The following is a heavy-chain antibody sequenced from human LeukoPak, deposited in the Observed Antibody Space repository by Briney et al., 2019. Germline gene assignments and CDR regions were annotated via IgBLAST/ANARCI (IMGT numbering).Heavy chain of an antibody. CDR1: GGSINNTY. Sequence: SVTLSLTCTVSGGSINNTYWSWIRQPPGKRLEWIGYIYYSGSTNYNPSLKSRVTISVDTSKNQFSLKLSSVTAADTAVYYCARGGGSGYDYLDYYYYYMDVWGKGTTVTVSS. CDR2: IYYSGST. J-gene: IGHJ6*03. D-gene: IGHD5-12*01. CDR3: ARGGGSGYDYLDYYYYYMDV. V-gene: IGHV4-59*01.